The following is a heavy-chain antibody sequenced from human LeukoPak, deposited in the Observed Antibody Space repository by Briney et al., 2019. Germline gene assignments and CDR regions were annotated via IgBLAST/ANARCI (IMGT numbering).Heavy chain of an antibody. D-gene: IGHD2-2*01. J-gene: IGHJ4*02. CDR3: ARKRGWGVVPAAFDY. CDR1: GGSFSGYY. Sequence: ASETLSLTCAVYGGSFSGYYWSWIRQPPGKGLEWIGEINHSGSTNYNPSLKSRVTISVDTSKNQFSLKLSSVTAADTAVYYCARKRGWGVVPAAFDYWGQGTLVTVSS. CDR2: INHSGST. V-gene: IGHV4-34*01.